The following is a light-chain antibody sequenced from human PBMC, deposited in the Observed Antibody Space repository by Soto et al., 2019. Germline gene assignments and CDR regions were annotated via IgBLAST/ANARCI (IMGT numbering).Light chain of an antibody. CDR2: KAS. Sequence: DIQMTQSPSTLSASVGDRVTITCRASQYISSWLAWYQQKPGKAPNLLIYKASSLESGVPSRFSGSGSGTEFTLTVNSLQPDDFATYYCQQYDGYSLTFGGGTKVEIK. V-gene: IGKV1-5*03. CDR1: QYISSW. J-gene: IGKJ4*01. CDR3: QQYDGYSLT.